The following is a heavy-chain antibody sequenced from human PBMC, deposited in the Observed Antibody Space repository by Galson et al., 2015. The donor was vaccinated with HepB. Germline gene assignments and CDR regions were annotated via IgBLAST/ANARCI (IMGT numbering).Heavy chain of an antibody. CDR3: ARFIQQLCDY. CDR1: GYSLSNYG. Sequence: SVKVSCKASGYSLSNYGISWVRQAPGQGLEWMGRISPYNGKTDYAQNFQGRVTMTTDTSTTTAYMELRSLRSDDTAVYYCARFIQQLCDYWGQGTLVTVSS. CDR2: ISPYNGKT. J-gene: IGHJ4*02. D-gene: IGHD6-13*01. V-gene: IGHV1-18*01.